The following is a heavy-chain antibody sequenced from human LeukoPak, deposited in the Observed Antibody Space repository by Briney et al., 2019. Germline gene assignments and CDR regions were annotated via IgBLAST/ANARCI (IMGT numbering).Heavy chain of an antibody. CDR3: ARGALDD. V-gene: IGHV5-10-1*01. Sequence: GESLKISCQASGYSFTTYLIKWVRQMPGKGLEWMGRIDPSDSHANYNPSFQGHVTISADKSINTAYLQWSSLKASDTAIYYCARGALDDWGRGTLVTVSS. CDR1: GYSFTTYL. D-gene: IGHD3-16*01. J-gene: IGHJ4*02. CDR2: IDPSDSHA.